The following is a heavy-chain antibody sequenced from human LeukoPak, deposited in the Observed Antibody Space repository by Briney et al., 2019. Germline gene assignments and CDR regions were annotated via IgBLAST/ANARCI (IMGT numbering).Heavy chain of an antibody. D-gene: IGHD5/OR15-5a*01. J-gene: IGHJ5*02. CDR3: ARGVYHRGVS. V-gene: IGHV1-8*01. CDR2: VSPKTGST. Sequence: GASVKVSCKTSGYTFTDYDINWVRQASGQGLEWMGWVSPKTGSTAYAQRFQGRISMTRDTSTDTAHMELSSLTSDDTAIYFCARGVYHRGVSWGQGTLVTVSS. CDR1: GYTFTDYD.